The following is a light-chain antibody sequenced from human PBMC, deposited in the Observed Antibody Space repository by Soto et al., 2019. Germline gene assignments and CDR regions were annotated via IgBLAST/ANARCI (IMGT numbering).Light chain of an antibody. J-gene: IGKJ5*01. CDR1: QSVSTSF. Sequence: EVVLTQSPGTLSLSPGEGATLSCRASQSVSTSFLAWYQQKPGQAPRLLIYGAFSRATGIPDRFSGSGSGTDFTLTISRLEPEDFAVYYCQQYGNSIPITFGQGTRLRL. CDR3: QQYGNSIPIT. V-gene: IGKV3-20*01. CDR2: GAF.